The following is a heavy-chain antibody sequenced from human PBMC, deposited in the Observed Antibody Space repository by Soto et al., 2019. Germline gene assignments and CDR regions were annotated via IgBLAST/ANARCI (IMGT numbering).Heavy chain of an antibody. CDR1: GGTFSSNS. Sequence: QVQLVQSGAEVKRPGSSVKVSCKASGGTFSSNSINWVRQAPGQGLEWMGSIIPLFGTTDYAQNFQGRVTISADKFTNTAYMELSSLRSEDTAVYFCARAVLSSSSPSYYEYGMDVWGQGTTVTVSS. CDR2: IIPLFGTT. J-gene: IGHJ6*02. V-gene: IGHV1-69*06. D-gene: IGHD3-16*01. CDR3: ARAVLSSSSPSYYEYGMDV.